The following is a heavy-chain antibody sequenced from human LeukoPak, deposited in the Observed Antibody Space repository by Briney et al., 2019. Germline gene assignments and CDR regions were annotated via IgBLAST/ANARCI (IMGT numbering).Heavy chain of an antibody. CDR3: AREEHRLAEAGTSAFDL. V-gene: IGHV3-74*01. J-gene: IGHJ3*01. CDR2: INRDGGLT. CDR1: GFTFSENW. D-gene: IGHD6-13*01. Sequence: GGSLRLSCVASGFTFSENWMHWVRQAPGKGLAWVSHINRDGGLTNYADSVKGRFTISRDNARNTVYLQMSSLRVEDTAIYFCAREEHRLAEAGTSAFDLGGQGTLVTVSP.